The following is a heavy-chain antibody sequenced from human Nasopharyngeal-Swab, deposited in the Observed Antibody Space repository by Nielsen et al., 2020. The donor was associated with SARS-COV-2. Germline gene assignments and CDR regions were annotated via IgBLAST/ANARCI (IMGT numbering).Heavy chain of an antibody. V-gene: IGHV3-9*01. CDR2: ISWNSGSI. Sequence: GGSLRLSCAASGFTFDDYAMHWVRQAPGKGLEWVSGISWNSGSIGYADSVKGRFTISRDNAKNSLYLQMNSLRAEDTALYYCAKDSLHGYSYGYFQVRNFDYWGQGTLVTVSS. CDR3: AKDSLHGYSYGYFQVRNFDY. D-gene: IGHD5-18*01. J-gene: IGHJ4*02. CDR1: GFTFDDYA.